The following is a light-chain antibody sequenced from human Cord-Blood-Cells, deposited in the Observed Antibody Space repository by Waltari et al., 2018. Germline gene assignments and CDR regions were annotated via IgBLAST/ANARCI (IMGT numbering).Light chain of an antibody. V-gene: IGLV1-44*01. CDR1: SPKTGSNT. CDR2: SNN. J-gene: IGLJ3*02. Sequence: QSVLTQPPSASGTPGQRVTISCPGSSPKTGSNTANWYQQLPGTAPKLLIYSNNQRPSGVPDRFSGSKSGTSASLAISGLQSEDEADYYCAAWDDSLNGWVFGGGTKLTVL. CDR3: AAWDDSLNGWV.